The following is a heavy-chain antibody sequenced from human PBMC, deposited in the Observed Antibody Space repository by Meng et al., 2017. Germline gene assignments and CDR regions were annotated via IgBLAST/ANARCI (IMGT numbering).Heavy chain of an antibody. D-gene: IGHD6-19*01. CDR1: GFTFSSYW. V-gene: IGHV3-74*01. CDR3: ARLTVAGHRDYYYGMDV. J-gene: IGHJ6*02. CDR2: INSDGSST. Sequence: GESLKISCAASGFTFSSYWMHWVRQAPGKGLVWVSRINSDGSSTSYADSVKGRFTISRDNAKNTLYLQMNSLRAEDTAVYYCARLTVAGHRDYYYGMDVWGQGTTVTVSS.